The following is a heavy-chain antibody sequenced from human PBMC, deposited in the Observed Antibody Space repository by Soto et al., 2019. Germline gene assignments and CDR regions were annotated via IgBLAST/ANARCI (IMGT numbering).Heavy chain of an antibody. J-gene: IGHJ5*02. CDR2: XNPXXXGT. D-gene: IGHD3-10*01. Sequence: GIEWMGWXNPXXXGTKYXXXFKXRXXXXRDKSIXTAYMEMSRMRSDDTAVYYCARDSYYGSGSYPDWFDPWGQGTLVTISA. V-gene: IGHV1-2*02. CDR3: ARDSYYGSGSYPDWFDP.